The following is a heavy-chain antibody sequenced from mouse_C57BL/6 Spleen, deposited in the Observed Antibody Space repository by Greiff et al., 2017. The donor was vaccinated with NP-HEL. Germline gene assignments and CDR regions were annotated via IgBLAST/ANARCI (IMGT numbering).Heavy chain of an antibody. D-gene: IGHD4-1*01. CDR3: ARGRLGWYFDV. V-gene: IGHV1-59*01. Sequence: VQLQQSGAELVRPGTSVKLSCKASGYTFTSYWMHWVKQRPGQGLEWIGVIDPSDSYTNYNQKFKGKATLTVDTSSSTAYMQLSSLTSEDSAVYYCARGRLGWYFDVWGTGTTVTVSS. J-gene: IGHJ1*03. CDR1: GYTFTSYW. CDR2: IDPSDSYT.